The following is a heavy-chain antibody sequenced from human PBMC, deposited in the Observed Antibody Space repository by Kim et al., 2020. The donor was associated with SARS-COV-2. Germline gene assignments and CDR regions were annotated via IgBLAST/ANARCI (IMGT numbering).Heavy chain of an antibody. D-gene: IGHD6-19*01. CDR2: ISYDGSNK. J-gene: IGHJ4*02. V-gene: IGHV3-30-3*01. Sequence: GGSLRLSCAASGFTFSSYAMHWVRQAPGKGLEWVAVISYDGSNKYYADSVKGRFTISRDNSKNTLYLQMNSLRAEDTAVYYCARAPVYSSGWYRVDYWGQGTLVTVSS. CDR3: ARAPVYSSGWYRVDY. CDR1: GFTFSSYA.